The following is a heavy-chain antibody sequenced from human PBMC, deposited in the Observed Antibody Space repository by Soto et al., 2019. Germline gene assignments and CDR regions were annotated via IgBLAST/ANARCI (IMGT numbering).Heavy chain of an antibody. V-gene: IGHV3-33*01. CDR3: ARDYDSSGYPRYYFDY. J-gene: IGHJ4*02. CDR2: IWYDGSNK. CDR1: GFTFSSYG. Sequence: GGSLRLSCAASGFTFSSYGMHWVRQAPGRGLEWVAVIWYDGSNKYYADSVKGRFTISRDNSKNTLYLQMNSLRAEDTAVYYCARDYDSSGYPRYYFDYWGQGTLVTVSS. D-gene: IGHD3-22*01.